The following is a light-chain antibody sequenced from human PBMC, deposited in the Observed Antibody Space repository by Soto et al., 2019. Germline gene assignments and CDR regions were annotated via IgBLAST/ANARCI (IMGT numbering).Light chain of an antibody. J-gene: IGKJ1*01. CDR1: QYIGDF. CDR2: GAS. V-gene: IGKV1-33*01. Sequence: DLHMTQSPSSLSASGRDRVTITCRASQYIGDFLNWYQQTPGKPPKLRIFGASNLHIGVPSRFSGSGSGTEFTLTITSLQPEDTATYYCQQYEGLPLTFGQGTKV. CDR3: QQYEGLPLT.